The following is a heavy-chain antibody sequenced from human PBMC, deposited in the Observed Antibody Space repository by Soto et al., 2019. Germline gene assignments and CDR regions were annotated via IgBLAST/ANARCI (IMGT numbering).Heavy chain of an antibody. D-gene: IGHD3-10*01. Sequence: ETLSLTCAVSGYSITSDYYWGWIRQPPGKGLEWIGSIYSGSTYYNPSLKSRVTISVDTSKNQFSLRLTSVTAADTAMYYCAKKGYYPSGKINLFDSWGQGTLVTV. CDR3: AKKGYYPSGKINLFDS. J-gene: IGHJ4*02. CDR2: IYSGST. CDR1: GYSITSDYY. V-gene: IGHV4-38-2*01.